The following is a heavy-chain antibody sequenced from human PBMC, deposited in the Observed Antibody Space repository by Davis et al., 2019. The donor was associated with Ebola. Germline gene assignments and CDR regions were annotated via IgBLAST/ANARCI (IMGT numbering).Heavy chain of an antibody. CDR2: ISAYNGNT. V-gene: IGHV1-18*01. CDR1: GYTFTSYG. Sequence: ASVQVSCNASGYTFTSYGISWARQAPGQGLEWMGWISAYNGNTNYAQKPQGRVTMTTDTSTSTAYMELRSLRSDDTAVYYCARDPLHGSGWYGPFGDYWGQGTLVTVSS. D-gene: IGHD6-19*01. CDR3: ARDPLHGSGWYGPFGDY. J-gene: IGHJ4*02.